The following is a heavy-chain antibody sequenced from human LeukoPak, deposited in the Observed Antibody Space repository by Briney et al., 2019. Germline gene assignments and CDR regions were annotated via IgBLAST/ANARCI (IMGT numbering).Heavy chain of an antibody. CDR2: INPNSGVT. CDR1: GYTFTGYY. Sequence: EVSVKVSCKASGYTFTGYYMHWVRQAPGQGLEWMGWINPNSGVTKYAQKFQGRVTMTSDTSISTAYMELSRLRSDDTAVYYCARVKLDWLTSGHFDYWGQGTLVTVSS. J-gene: IGHJ4*02. D-gene: IGHD3/OR15-3a*01. CDR3: ARVKLDWLTSGHFDY. V-gene: IGHV1-2*02.